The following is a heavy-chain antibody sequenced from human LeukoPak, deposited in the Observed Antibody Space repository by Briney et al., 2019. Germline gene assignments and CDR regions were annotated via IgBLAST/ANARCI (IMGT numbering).Heavy chain of an antibody. J-gene: IGHJ4*02. CDR2: IDNSGST. CDR3: ASDAGWLIDY. CDR1: GGHIDSVY. D-gene: IGHD6-19*01. Sequence: SETLSLTCSVSGGHIDSVYWNWIRQPPGKGLEWIGYIDNSGSTKYNPSLQSRITMSRDTSKKQFSLKLTSVTAADTAMYYCASDAGWLIDYWGQGTLASVSS. V-gene: IGHV4-4*08.